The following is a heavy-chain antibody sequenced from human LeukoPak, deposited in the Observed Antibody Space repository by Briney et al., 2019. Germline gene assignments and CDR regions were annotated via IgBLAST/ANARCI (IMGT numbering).Heavy chain of an antibody. V-gene: IGHV4-34*01. CDR2: INHSGST. CDR1: GGSFSGYY. J-gene: IGHJ4*02. CDR3: ARRMGYDYVWGSYRHGYYFDY. D-gene: IGHD3-16*02. Sequence: SETLSLTCAVYGGSFSGYYWSWIRQPPGKGLEWIGEINHSGSTNYNPSLKSRVTISVGTSKNQFSLKLSSVTAADTAVYYCARRMGYDYVWGSYRHGYYFDYWGQGTLVTVSS.